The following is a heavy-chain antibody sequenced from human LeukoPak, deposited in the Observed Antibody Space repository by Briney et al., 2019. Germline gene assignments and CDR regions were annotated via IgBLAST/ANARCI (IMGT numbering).Heavy chain of an antibody. CDR2: INPNSGGT. CDR3: ARAFYYGSGSYWDY. D-gene: IGHD3-10*01. J-gene: IGHJ4*02. V-gene: IGHV1-2*02. Sequence: ASMKVSCKASGYTFTGYYMHWVRQAPGQGLEWMGWINPNSGGTKHAQKFQGTVTMTRDMSISTAYMELSRLRSDDTAVYYCARAFYYGSGSYWDYWGQGTLVTVSS. CDR1: GYTFTGYY.